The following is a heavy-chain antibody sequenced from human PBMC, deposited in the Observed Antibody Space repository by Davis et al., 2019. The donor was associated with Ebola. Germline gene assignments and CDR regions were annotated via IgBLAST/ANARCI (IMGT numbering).Heavy chain of an antibody. J-gene: IGHJ4*02. CDR3: ARHWADDYGDYPYYFDY. Sequence: PSETLSLTCAVYGGSFSNYYWTWIRQPPGRGLEWIGEISHSGSTNYNPSLKSRVSISVDTSKNQFSLKLTSVTAADTAVYYCARHWADDYGDYPYYFDYWGQGTLVTVSS. CDR1: GGSFSNYY. D-gene: IGHD4-17*01. V-gene: IGHV4-34*01. CDR2: ISHSGST.